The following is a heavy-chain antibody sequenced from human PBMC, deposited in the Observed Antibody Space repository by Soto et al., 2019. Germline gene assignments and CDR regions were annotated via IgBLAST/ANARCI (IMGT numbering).Heavy chain of an antibody. J-gene: IGHJ5*02. V-gene: IGHV4-30-2*01. CDR1: GGSISSGGYS. Sequence: PSETLSLTCAVSGGSISSGGYSWSWIRQPPGKGLEWIGYIYHSGSTYYNPSLKSRVTISVDRSKNQFSLKLTSVTAADTAVYYCARRGSGALDPWGQGTLVTVSS. CDR3: ARRGSGALDP. CDR2: IYHSGST. D-gene: IGHD1-26*01.